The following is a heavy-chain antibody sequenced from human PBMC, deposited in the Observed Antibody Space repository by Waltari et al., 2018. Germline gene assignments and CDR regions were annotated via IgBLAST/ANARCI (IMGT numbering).Heavy chain of an antibody. CDR2: IYYSGST. D-gene: IGHD4-17*01. V-gene: IGHV4-59*01. CDR3: ARGTTVVTGIFDY. J-gene: IGHJ4*02. Sequence: QVQLQESGPGLVKPSEALSLTCTVPGGSISRYFWSWMRQPPGKGLEWIGYIYYSGSTNYNPSLKSRVTISVDTSKNQFSLKLSSVTAADTAVYYCARGTTVVTGIFDYWGQGTLVTVSS. CDR1: GGSISRYF.